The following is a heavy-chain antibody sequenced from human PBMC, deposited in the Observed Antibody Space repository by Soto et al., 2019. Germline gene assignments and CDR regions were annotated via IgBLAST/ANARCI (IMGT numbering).Heavy chain of an antibody. CDR3: VKEVETGRLVAFDL. CDR2: IACTGGTT. J-gene: IGHJ4*02. Sequence: GGSMRLSCAASGFTFSSYAMSWVRQAAGKGLEWVSAIACTGGTTYYADSVKGRFTISSDTSKNIVYLQMNSLRVDSTALYYCVKEVETGRLVAFDLGGQGTQVTVSS. V-gene: IGHV3-23*01. CDR1: GFTFSSYA. D-gene: IGHD5-18*01.